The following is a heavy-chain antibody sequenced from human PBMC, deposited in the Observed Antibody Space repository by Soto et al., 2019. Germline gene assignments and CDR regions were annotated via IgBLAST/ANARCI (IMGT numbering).Heavy chain of an antibody. V-gene: IGHV1-69*12. J-gene: IGHJ6*02. CDR3: ARTYHYDSLGKTYFYYGMDV. Sequence: QVQLVQSGAEVKKPGSSVKVSCKASGGTFDNYAITWVRQATGQGLEWMAGIIPMLDSVNYAEKFQDRVTITADESTSTAYMELSSLRSEDTAVYYCARTYHYDSLGKTYFYYGMDVWGQGTTVTVSS. D-gene: IGHD3-22*01. CDR2: IIPMLDSV. CDR1: GGTFDNYA.